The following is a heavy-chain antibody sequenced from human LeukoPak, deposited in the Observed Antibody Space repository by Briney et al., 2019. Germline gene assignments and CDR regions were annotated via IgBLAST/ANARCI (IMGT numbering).Heavy chain of an antibody. V-gene: IGHV3-53*01. CDR2: IYSGGST. D-gene: IGHD3-10*01. Sequence: GGSLRLSCAASGFTVSSNYMSWVRQAPGKGLEWVSVIYSGGSTYYADSVKGRFTISRDNSKNTLYLQMNSPGAEDTAVYYCAKLWFREYIDYWGQGTLVTVSS. CDR3: AKLWFREYIDY. CDR1: GFTVSSNY. J-gene: IGHJ4*02.